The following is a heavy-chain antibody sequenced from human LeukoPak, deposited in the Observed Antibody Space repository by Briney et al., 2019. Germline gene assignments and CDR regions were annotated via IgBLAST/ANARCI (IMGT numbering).Heavy chain of an antibody. CDR2: VYYNGIT. Sequence: PSETLSLTCTVSGVSINTYFWSWIRQPPGKGLEWIGYVYYNGITNYNPSLKSRVSISLDTSKNLFSLRLNSVTAAETAVYYCASQLGGTTFHWGQGTLVTVSS. V-gene: IGHV4-59*01. CDR1: GVSINTYF. J-gene: IGHJ4*02. CDR3: ASQLGGTTFH. D-gene: IGHD1/OR15-1a*01.